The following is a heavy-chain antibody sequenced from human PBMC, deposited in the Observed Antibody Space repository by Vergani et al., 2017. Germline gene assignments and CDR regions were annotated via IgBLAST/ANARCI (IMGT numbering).Heavy chain of an antibody. Sequence: EVQLLESGGGLVQPGGSLRLSCAASGFTFSSYAMSWVRQAPGKGLEWVSAISGSGGSTYYADSVKGRFTISRDNYKNTLYLQMNSLRAEDTAVYYCARAPVAYYYYYYMDVWGKGTTVTVS. J-gene: IGHJ6*03. V-gene: IGHV3-23*01. CDR2: ISGSGGST. CDR1: GFTFSSYA. CDR3: ARAPVAYYYYYYMDV.